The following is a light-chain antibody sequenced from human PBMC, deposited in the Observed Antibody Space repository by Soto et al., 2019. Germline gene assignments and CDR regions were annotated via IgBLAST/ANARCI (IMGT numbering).Light chain of an antibody. CDR2: DVT. Sequence: QSVLTQPASVSGSPGQSITISCTGTGSDVGGSNYVSWYQQHPGKAPKLIIYDVTNRPSGVSSRFSASKSGTTASLTISGLRAEDEADYHCCSSTTTSPYVFGTGTKVTVL. CDR1: GSDVGGSNY. CDR3: CSSTTTSPYV. J-gene: IGLJ1*01. V-gene: IGLV2-14*03.